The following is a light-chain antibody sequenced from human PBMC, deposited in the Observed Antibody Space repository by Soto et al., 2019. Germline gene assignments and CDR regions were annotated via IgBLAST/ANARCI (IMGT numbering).Light chain of an antibody. J-gene: IGKJ1*01. Sequence: DIRMTQSPSSLSASVGDRFTITCRASQSISSYLNWYQQKPGKAPKLLIYAASSLQSGVPSRFSGSGSGTDFTLTISSLQPEDFATYYCQQSYSTPWTFGQGTKVDIK. CDR1: QSISSY. CDR3: QQSYSTPWT. CDR2: AAS. V-gene: IGKV1-39*01.